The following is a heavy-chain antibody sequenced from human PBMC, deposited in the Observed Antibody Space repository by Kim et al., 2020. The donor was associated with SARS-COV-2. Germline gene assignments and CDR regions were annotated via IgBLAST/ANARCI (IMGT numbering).Heavy chain of an antibody. CDR3: ARHVALRCSGGSCPTGGFDP. V-gene: IGHV5-10-1*01. D-gene: IGHD2-15*01. Sequence: GESLKISCKGSGYSFTSYWISWVRQMPGKGLEWMGRIDPSDSYTNYSPSFQGHVTISADKSISTAYLQWSSLKASDTAMYYCARHVALRCSGGSCPTGGFDPWGQGTLVTVSS. CDR1: GYSFTSYW. J-gene: IGHJ5*02. CDR2: IDPSDSYT.